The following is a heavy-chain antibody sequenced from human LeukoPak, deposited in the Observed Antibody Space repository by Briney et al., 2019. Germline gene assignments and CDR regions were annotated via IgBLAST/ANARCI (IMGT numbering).Heavy chain of an antibody. V-gene: IGHV3-23*01. CDR1: GLSLSSFA. D-gene: IGHD3-16*01. Sequence: GGSLRLACAAAGLSLSSFAISWVRHGPAGVREWVSSIRGNGETFYADSVKGRFTLSSDSSRNTVYFQLNRLRVADTSIYSCAKASWVSSTDAVRWGQGTLVPVSS. CDR3: AKASWVSSTDAVR. J-gene: IGHJ4*02. CDR2: IRGNGET.